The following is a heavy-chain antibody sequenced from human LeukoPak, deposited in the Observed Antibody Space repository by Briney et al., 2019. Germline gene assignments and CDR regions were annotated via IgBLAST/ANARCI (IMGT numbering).Heavy chain of an antibody. V-gene: IGHV3-23*01. J-gene: IGHJ4*02. CDR2: ISGSGGST. CDR3: ARDVADPQYSGSYYTDSADY. Sequence: GGSLRLSCAASGFTFSSYGMHWVRQAPGKGLEWVSAISGSGGSTYYADSVKGRFTISRDNSKNTLYLQMNSLRAEDTAVYYCARDVADPQYSGSYYTDSADYWGQGTLVTVSS. CDR1: GFTFSSYG. D-gene: IGHD1-26*01.